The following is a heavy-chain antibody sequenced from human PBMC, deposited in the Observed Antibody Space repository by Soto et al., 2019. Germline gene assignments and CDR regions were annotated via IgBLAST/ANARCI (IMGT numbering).Heavy chain of an antibody. D-gene: IGHD2-15*01. V-gene: IGHV1-18*01. Sequence: ASVKVSCKASGYTFTSYGISWVRQAPGQGLEWMGWISAYNGNTNYAQKLQGRVTMTTDTSTSTAYMELRSLRSDDTAVYYCARSNCSGGSCSLYYSCYGMEVWGQGTTVIVSS. J-gene: IGHJ6*01. CDR1: GYTFTSYG. CDR2: ISAYNGNT. CDR3: ARSNCSGGSCSLYYSCYGMEV.